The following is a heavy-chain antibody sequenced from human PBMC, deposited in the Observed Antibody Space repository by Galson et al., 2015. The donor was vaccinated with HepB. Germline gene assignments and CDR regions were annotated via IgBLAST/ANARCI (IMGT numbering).Heavy chain of an antibody. Sequence: SVKVSCKASGYTFSTYSITWVRQAPGQGLEWMGWINTNTGNPTYAQGFTGRFVFSLDTSVSTAYLQISSLKAEDTAVYYCARAEGSGYYYVGYWGQGTLVTVSS. CDR3: ARAEGSGYYYVGY. CDR1: GYTFSTYS. J-gene: IGHJ4*02. D-gene: IGHD3-22*01. CDR2: INTNTGNP. V-gene: IGHV7-4-1*02.